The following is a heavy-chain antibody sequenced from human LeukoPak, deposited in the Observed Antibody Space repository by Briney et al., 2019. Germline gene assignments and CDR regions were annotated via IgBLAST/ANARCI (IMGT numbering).Heavy chain of an antibody. V-gene: IGHV3-7*02. D-gene: IGHD3-10*01. CDR2: LTQDGSAI. CDR3: AKCGSGSNFDY. CDR1: GFTFSSYW. J-gene: IGHJ4*02. Sequence: GGSLRLSCAASGFTFSSYWMSWVRQTPGKRPEWVAHLTQDGSAIYYVDSVKGRFTISRENAKNSLYLQMNSLRAEDTAVYYCAKCGSGSNFDYWGQGILVTVSS.